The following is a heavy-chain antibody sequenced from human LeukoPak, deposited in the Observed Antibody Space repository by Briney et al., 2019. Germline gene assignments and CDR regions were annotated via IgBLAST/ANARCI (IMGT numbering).Heavy chain of an antibody. Sequence: GGSLRLSCAASGFTVSSNYMKWVRQAPGKGLECVSVIYSGGTTYNAASVKGRFTISKDKFKITLYLQMGRQRAEDTAVYYCARDQAAMVSDAFDIWGKGTMVTVSS. CDR3: ARDQAAMVSDAFDI. J-gene: IGHJ3*02. V-gene: IGHV3-66*01. CDR2: IYSGGTT. CDR1: GFTVSSNY. D-gene: IGHD5-18*01.